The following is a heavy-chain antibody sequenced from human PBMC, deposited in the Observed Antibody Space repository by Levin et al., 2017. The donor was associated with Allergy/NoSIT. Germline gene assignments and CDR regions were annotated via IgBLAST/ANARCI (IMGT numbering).Heavy chain of an antibody. Sequence: PGGSLRLSCAASGFTFSSYPMNWVRQAPGKGLEWISCIRRNNDITSYADSVKGRFTISRDNAKNSLYLHMNSLRAADTAVYFCTRDHSWSSDSWGQGTLVTVSS. CDR1: GFTFSSYP. D-gene: IGHD2-8*02. CDR3: TRDHSWSSDS. CDR2: IRRNNDIT. V-gene: IGHV3-48*04. J-gene: IGHJ4*02.